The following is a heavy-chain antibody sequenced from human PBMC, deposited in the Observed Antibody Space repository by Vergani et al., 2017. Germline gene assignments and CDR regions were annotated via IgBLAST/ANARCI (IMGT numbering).Heavy chain of an antibody. CDR2: IYWNDDK. Sequence: QESGPTLVKPTQTLTLTCTFSGFSLSTSGVGVGWIRQPPEKALEWLALIYWNDDKRYSPSLKSRLTITKDTSKNQVVLTMTNMDPVDTATYYCAHSGSSGWYIDYWGQGTLVTVSS. D-gene: IGHD6-19*01. CDR3: AHSGSSGWYIDY. CDR1: GFSLSTSGVG. J-gene: IGHJ4*02. V-gene: IGHV2-5*01.